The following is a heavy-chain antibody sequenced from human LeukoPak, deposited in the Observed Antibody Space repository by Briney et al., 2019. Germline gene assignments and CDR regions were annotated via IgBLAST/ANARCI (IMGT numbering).Heavy chain of an antibody. CDR3: ARETAMVTNYYSYYGMDV. CDR2: INPSGART. V-gene: IGHV1-46*01. J-gene: IGHJ6*02. D-gene: IGHD5-18*01. Sequence: GASVKVSCKASGYTFTSYYMHWVRQAPGQGLEWMGIINPSGARTTYAQKFQGGLTMTRDTSTSTVYMELSSLRSEDTAVYYCARETAMVTNYYSYYGMDVWGQGTTVTVSS. CDR1: GYTFTSYY.